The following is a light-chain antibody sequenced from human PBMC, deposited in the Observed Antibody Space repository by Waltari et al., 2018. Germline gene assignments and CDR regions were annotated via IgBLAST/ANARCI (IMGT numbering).Light chain of an antibody. CDR3: QQYDNLPIT. CDR1: QDISNY. V-gene: IGKV1-33*01. Sequence: DIQMTQSPSSLSASVGDRVTITCQASQDISNYLNWYQQKPGKAPKLLIYDASNLETGVPSRVSGSGSGTDFTFTISRLQPEDIATYYCQQYDNLPITFGQGTRLEIK. J-gene: IGKJ5*01. CDR2: DAS.